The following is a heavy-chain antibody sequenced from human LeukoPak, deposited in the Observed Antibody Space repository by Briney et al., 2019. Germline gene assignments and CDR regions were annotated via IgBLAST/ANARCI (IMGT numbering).Heavy chain of an antibody. V-gene: IGHV4-34*01. CDR3: ARGQIREGSWFGP. CDR1: GGSFSGYY. Sequence: PSETLSLTCAVYGGSFSGYYWSWIRQPPGKGLEWIGEINHSGATNYNPSLKSRVTISVDTSKNQFSLKLSSVTAADTAVYYCARGQIREGSWFGPWGQGTLVTVSS. J-gene: IGHJ5*02. CDR2: INHSGAT.